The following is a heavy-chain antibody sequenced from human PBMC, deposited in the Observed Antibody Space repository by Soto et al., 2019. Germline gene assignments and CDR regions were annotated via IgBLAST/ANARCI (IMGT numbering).Heavy chain of an antibody. D-gene: IGHD2-2*01. CDR2: IYYSGST. Sequence: PSETLSLTCTVSGGSISSSSYYWVWIRHPPGKGLEWIGSIYYSGSTYYNPSLKSRVTISVDTSKNQFSLKLSSVTAADTAVYYCATPGAYCSSTSCYATFDYWGQGTLVTVS. J-gene: IGHJ4*02. CDR1: GGSISSSSYY. V-gene: IGHV4-39*01. CDR3: ATPGAYCSSTSCYATFDY.